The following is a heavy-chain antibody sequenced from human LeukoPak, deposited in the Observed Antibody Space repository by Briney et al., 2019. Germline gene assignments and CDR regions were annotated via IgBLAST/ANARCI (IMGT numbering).Heavy chain of an antibody. CDR3: ARDRGYDYGDSGYFDY. CDR1: GGTFGSYA. D-gene: IGHD4-17*01. J-gene: IGHJ4*02. V-gene: IGHV1-69*13. Sequence: ASVKVSCKASGGTFGSYAISWVRQAPGQGLEWMGGIIPIFGTANYAQKFQGRVTITADESTSTAYMELSSLRSEDTAVYYCARDRGYDYGDSGYFDYWGQGTLVTVSS. CDR2: IIPIFGTA.